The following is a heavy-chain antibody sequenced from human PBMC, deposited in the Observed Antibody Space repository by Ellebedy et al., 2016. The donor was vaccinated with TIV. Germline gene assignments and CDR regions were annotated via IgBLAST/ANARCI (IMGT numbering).Heavy chain of an antibody. CDR1: GFTFSNSW. Sequence: GESLKISXVGSGFTFSNSWMDWVRQAPGKGLEWVGRIRRIVDGGTIDYAAPVKDRFTISRDDSKSTLYLQMNSLKTEDTALYYCTTDFSNWGQGTLVTVSP. V-gene: IGHV3-15*07. CDR3: TTDFSN. D-gene: IGHD3-3*01. J-gene: IGHJ4*02. CDR2: IRRIVDGGTI.